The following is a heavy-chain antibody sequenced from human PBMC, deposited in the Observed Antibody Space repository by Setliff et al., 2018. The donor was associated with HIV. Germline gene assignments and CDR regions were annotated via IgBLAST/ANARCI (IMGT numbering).Heavy chain of an antibody. CDR2: IKEDGSED. J-gene: IGHJ4*02. CDR1: GFPFNEFW. CDR3: AREVYGSSSFNY. Sequence: TGGSLRLSCEASGFPFNEFWMSWVRQAPGQGLEWVANIKEDGSEDFYVGSVEGRFTISRDNTKGSLYLQMDNLGVEDTALYYCAREVYGSSSFNYWGRGTSVTVSS. D-gene: IGHD3-10*01. V-gene: IGHV3-7*03.